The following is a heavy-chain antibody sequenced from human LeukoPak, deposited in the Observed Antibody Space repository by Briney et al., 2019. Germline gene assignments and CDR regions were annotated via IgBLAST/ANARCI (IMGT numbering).Heavy chain of an antibody. Sequence: PGRSLRLSCAASGFTFSSYGMHWVRQAPGKGLEWVAVISYDGSNKYYADSVKGRFTISRDNSKNTLYLQMNSLRAEDTAVYYCAKAIMITFGGVIPPIDYWGQGTLVTVSS. J-gene: IGHJ4*02. V-gene: IGHV3-30*18. CDR2: ISYDGSNK. D-gene: IGHD3-16*01. CDR1: GFTFSSYG. CDR3: AKAIMITFGGVIPPIDY.